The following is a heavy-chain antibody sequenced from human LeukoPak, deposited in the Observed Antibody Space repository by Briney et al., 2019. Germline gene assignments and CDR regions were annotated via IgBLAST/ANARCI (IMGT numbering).Heavy chain of an antibody. V-gene: IGHV4-59*01. Sequence: SETLSLTCAVSGGSISGYNWNWIRQPPGKGLEWLGYIYYSGSANYNPSLKSRVTMSVDTSKNQFSLKLSSVTAADTAVYYCSRTLAAAGPRGWFDPWGQGTLVTVSS. CDR2: IYYSGSA. CDR1: GGSISGYN. J-gene: IGHJ5*02. D-gene: IGHD6-13*01. CDR3: SRTLAAAGPRGWFDP.